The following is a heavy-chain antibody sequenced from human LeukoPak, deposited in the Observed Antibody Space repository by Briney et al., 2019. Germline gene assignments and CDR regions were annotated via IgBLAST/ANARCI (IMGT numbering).Heavy chain of an antibody. CDR1: GGSISSSSYF. V-gene: IGHV4-39*07. J-gene: IGHJ4*02. CDR2: IYYTGLT. CDR3: ARSEPAYKYYDYVWGSYRSRWYFDY. Sequence: SETLSLTCTVSGGSISSSSYFWGWIRQPPGKGLEWIGNIYYTGLTYYNPSLKSRVTISVDTSKNQFSLKLSSVTAADTAVYYCARSEPAYKYYDYVWGSYRSRWYFDYWGQGTLVTVSS. D-gene: IGHD3-16*02.